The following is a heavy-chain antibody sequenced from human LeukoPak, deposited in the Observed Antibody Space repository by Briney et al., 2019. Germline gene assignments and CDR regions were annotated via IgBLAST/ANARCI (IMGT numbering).Heavy chain of an antibody. CDR3: ARLSTTVTTADY. Sequence: PSETLSLTCTVSGGSISGGSHYWGWIRQPPGKGLEWIASIYYSGSTYYNPSLKSRVTISVDTSKNQFSLTLSSVTAADTAVYYCARLSTTVTTADYWGQGTLVTVSS. V-gene: IGHV4-39*01. D-gene: IGHD4-17*01. CDR2: IYYSGST. CDR1: GGSISGGSHY. J-gene: IGHJ4*02.